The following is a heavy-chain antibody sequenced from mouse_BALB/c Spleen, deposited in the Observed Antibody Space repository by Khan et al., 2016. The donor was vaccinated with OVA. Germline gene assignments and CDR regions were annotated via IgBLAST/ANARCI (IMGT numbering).Heavy chain of an antibody. D-gene: IGHD2-14*01. V-gene: IGHV1-26*01. Sequence: EVQLQQSGPDLVKPGASVKISCKASGYSFTLYYMTWVRQSHGKSLEWIGRVNPNTGGTDYNQDFKGKAILTVDKSSNTAYMEFRSLTSEDSAVYYWARGYDFVAYWGQGTLVTVSA. CDR1: GYSFTLYY. CDR3: ARGYDFVAY. J-gene: IGHJ3*01. CDR2: VNPNTGGT.